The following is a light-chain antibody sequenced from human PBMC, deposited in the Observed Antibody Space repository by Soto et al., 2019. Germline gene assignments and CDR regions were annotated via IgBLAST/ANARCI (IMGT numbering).Light chain of an antibody. J-gene: IGKJ1*01. CDR3: QQYDSSPPVT. V-gene: IGKV3-20*01. CDR1: QSVSSSY. CDR2: GAS. Sequence: EIVLTQSPGTLSLSPGERATLSCRASQSVSSSYLAWYQQKPGQAPRLLIYGASSRATGIPDRFSGSGSGTDFTLTISRLEPEDFAVYYCQQYDSSPPVTFGKGTKV.